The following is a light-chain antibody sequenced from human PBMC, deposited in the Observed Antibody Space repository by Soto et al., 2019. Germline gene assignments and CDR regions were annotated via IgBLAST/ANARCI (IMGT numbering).Light chain of an antibody. Sequence: QSVLTQPPSVSGSPGQSVAISCTGTSSDVGYYNRVSWYQQPPGTAPKLMIYDVSNRPSGIPDRFSGSKSGNAASLTISGLQAEDEADYYRSSYTTSSTYVFGTGTKVTVL. V-gene: IGLV2-18*02. J-gene: IGLJ1*01. CDR2: DVS. CDR1: SSDVGYYNR. CDR3: SSYTTSSTYV.